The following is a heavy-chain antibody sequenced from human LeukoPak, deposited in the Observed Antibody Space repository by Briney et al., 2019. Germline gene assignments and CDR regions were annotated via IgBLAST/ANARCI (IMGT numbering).Heavy chain of an antibody. Sequence: SETLSLTCAVYGGSFSGYYWSWIRQPPGKGLEWIGEINHSGSTNYNPSLKSRVTISVDTSKNQFSLKLSSVTAADTAVYYCARSFPVTTGRYDRWGQGTLVTASS. CDR2: INHSGST. J-gene: IGHJ5*02. CDR3: ARSFPVTTGRYDR. D-gene: IGHD4-11*01. CDR1: GGSFSGYY. V-gene: IGHV4-34*01.